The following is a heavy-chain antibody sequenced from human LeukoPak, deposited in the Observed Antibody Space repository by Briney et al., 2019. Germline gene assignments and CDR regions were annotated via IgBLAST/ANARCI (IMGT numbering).Heavy chain of an antibody. V-gene: IGHV1-2*02. D-gene: IGHD5-12*01. CDR1: GYTFTDYY. Sequence: ASVKVSCKASGYTFTDYYMHWVRQAPGQGLEWMGWINPKSGDTNYAQKFQGRVTITRDTSASTAYMELSSLRSEDTAVYYCARGPTIRGYDRPSAFDIWGQGTMVTVSS. CDR3: ARGPTIRGYDRPSAFDI. CDR2: INPKSGDT. J-gene: IGHJ3*02.